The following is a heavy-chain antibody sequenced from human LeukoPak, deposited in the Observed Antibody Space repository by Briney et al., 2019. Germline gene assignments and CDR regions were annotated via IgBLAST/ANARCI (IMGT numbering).Heavy chain of an antibody. CDR2: IYTSGST. V-gene: IGHV4-4*07. CDR3: ARDSTSGWPLFDY. J-gene: IGHJ4*02. CDR1: SGSISSYY. Sequence: KPSETPSLTCTVSSGSISSYYWGWIRQPAGKGLEWIWRIYTSGSTNYNPSLKSRVTMSVDTSKNQFSLKLSSVTAADTAVYYCARDSTSGWPLFDYWGQGILVTVSS. D-gene: IGHD6-19*01.